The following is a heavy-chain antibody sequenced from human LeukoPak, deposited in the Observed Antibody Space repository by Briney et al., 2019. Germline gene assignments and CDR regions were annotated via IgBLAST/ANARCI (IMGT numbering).Heavy chain of an antibody. D-gene: IGHD3-10*01. Sequence: GSSVKVSCKASGGTFSRTAITWVRQAPGQGLEWMGGLIPIFGTTNSAQKVQDRVTLTAEQSTSTAYMELRSLRSQDTAVYYCVRDGPDYAFGVGPRGQGTLVTVSS. CDR1: GGTFSRTA. J-gene: IGHJ5*02. CDR2: LIPIFGTT. V-gene: IGHV1-69*01. CDR3: VRDGPDYAFGVGP.